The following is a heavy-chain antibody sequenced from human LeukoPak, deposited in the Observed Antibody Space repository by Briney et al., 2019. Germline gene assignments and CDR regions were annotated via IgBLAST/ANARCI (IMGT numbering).Heavy chain of an antibody. CDR3: ARAGDYGSGSCAFDM. D-gene: IGHD3-10*01. V-gene: IGHV3-30-3*01. Sequence: PGGSLRLSCAASGFTFSSFAMHWVRQAPGKGLEWVAVISYDEIHKYYADSVKGRFTISRDNSRNTLFLQMDSLRAEDTAVYYCARAGDYGSGSCAFDMWGQGTMVTVSS. J-gene: IGHJ3*02. CDR2: ISYDEIHK. CDR1: GFTFSSFA.